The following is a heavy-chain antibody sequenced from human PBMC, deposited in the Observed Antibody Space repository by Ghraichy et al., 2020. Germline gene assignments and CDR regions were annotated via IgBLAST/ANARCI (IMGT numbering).Heavy chain of an antibody. Sequence: GSLRLSCAASGFTFSDYYMSWIRQAPGKGLEWVSYISSSGSTIYYADSVKGRFTISRDNAKNSLYLQMNSLRAEDTAVYYCARASDTAMVIFDYWGQGTLVTVSS. CDR2: ISSSGSTI. CDR1: GFTFSDYY. J-gene: IGHJ4*02. D-gene: IGHD5-18*01. V-gene: IGHV3-11*01. CDR3: ARASDTAMVIFDY.